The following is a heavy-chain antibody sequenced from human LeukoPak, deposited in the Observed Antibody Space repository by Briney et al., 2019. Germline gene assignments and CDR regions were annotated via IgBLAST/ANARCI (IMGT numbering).Heavy chain of an antibody. Sequence: GGSLRLSCAASGFTFSSYAMHWVRQAPGKGLEWVAVISYDGSNKYYAGSVKGRFTISRDNSKNTLYLQMNSLRAEDTAVYYCASLRWYDYWGQGTLVTVSS. CDR1: GFTFSSYA. CDR2: ISYDGSNK. V-gene: IGHV3-30-3*01. D-gene: IGHD4-23*01. J-gene: IGHJ4*02. CDR3: ASLRWYDY.